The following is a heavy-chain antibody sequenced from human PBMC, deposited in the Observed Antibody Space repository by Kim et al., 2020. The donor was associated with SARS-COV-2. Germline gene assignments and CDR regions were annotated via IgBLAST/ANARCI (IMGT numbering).Heavy chain of an antibody. J-gene: IGHJ4*02. Sequence: ASVKVSCKASGYTFTSYGISWVRQAPGQGLEWMGWISAYNGNTNYAQKLQGRVTMTTDTSTSTAYMELRSLRSDDTAVYYCARVESRLLWFGESHDYFDYWGQGTLVTVSS. CDR2: ISAYNGNT. CDR3: ARVESRLLWFGESHDYFDY. CDR1: GYTFTSYG. V-gene: IGHV1-18*01. D-gene: IGHD3-10*01.